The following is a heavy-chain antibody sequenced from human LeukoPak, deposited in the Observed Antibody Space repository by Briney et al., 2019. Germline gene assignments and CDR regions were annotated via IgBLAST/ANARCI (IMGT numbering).Heavy chain of an antibody. Sequence: SVKVSCTASGGTFSSYAISWLRQAPGQGLEWMGRIIPILGIANYAQKFQGRVTITADKSTSTAYMELSSLRSEDTAVYYCARELNTMILRFDPWGQGTLVTVSS. CDR1: GGTFSSYA. D-gene: IGHD3-22*01. J-gene: IGHJ5*02. V-gene: IGHV1-69*04. CDR3: ARELNTMILRFDP. CDR2: IIPILGIA.